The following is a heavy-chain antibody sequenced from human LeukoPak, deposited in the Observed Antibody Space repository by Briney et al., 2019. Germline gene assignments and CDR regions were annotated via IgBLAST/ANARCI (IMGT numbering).Heavy chain of an antibody. CDR1: GGSISSYY. Sequence: PSETLSLTCTVSGGSISSYYWSWIRQPPEKGLEFIGYIYYSGNTNYNPSLKSRVTISVDTSKNQFSLKLSSVTAADTAAYYCARIDTSGYHGYSFDYWGQGTLVTVSS. D-gene: IGHD3-22*01. CDR2: IYYSGNT. J-gene: IGHJ4*02. CDR3: ARIDTSGYHGYSFDY. V-gene: IGHV4-59*12.